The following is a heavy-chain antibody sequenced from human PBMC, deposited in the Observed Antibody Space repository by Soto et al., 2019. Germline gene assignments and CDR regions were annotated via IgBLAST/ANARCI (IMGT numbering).Heavy chain of an antibody. D-gene: IGHD4-17*01. CDR2: MNPNSGNT. V-gene: IGHV1-8*01. CDR3: ARGEAKVTTSDYYYYYMDV. Sequence: ASVKVSCKASGYTFTSYDINWVRQATGQGLEWMGWMNPNSGNTGYAQKFQGRVTMTRNTSISTAYMELSSLRSEDTAVYYCARGEAKVTTSDYYYYYMDVWGKGTTVTVSS. J-gene: IGHJ6*03. CDR1: GYTFTSYD.